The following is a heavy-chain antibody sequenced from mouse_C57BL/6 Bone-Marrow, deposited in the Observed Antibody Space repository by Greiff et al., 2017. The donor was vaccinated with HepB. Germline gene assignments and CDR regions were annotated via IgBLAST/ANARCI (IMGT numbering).Heavy chain of an antibody. CDR3: TREGVATRYWYFDV. J-gene: IGHJ1*03. Sequence: QVQLQQSGAELVRPGASVKLSCKASGYTFTDYYINWVKQRPGQGLEWIARIYPGSGNTYYNEKFKGKATLTAEKSSSTAYMQLSSLTSEDSAVYYCTREGVATRYWYFDVWGTGTTVTVSS. V-gene: IGHV1-76*01. D-gene: IGHD1-1*01. CDR1: GYTFTDYY. CDR2: IYPGSGNT.